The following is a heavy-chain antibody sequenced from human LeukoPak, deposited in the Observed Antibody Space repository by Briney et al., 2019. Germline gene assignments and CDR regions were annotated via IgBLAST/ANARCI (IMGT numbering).Heavy chain of an antibody. Sequence: KVGESLKISCKGSGYSFTSYWIGWVRQMPGKGLEWMGITYPGDSDTRYSPSFQGQVTISADKSISTAYLQWSSLKASDTAMYYCARHPNGHRGYSYGYLGYWGQGTLVTVSS. CDR3: ARHPNGHRGYSYGYLGY. V-gene: IGHV5-51*01. J-gene: IGHJ4*02. CDR2: TYPGDSDT. CDR1: GYSFTSYW. D-gene: IGHD5-18*01.